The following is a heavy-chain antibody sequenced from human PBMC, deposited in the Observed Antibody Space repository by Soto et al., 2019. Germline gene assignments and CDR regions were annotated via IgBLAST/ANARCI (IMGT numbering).Heavy chain of an antibody. V-gene: IGHV4-34*01. CDR1: GGSFSGYY. CDR2: INHSGST. J-gene: IGHJ4*02. CDR3: ARGGDYGDNDYFDY. D-gene: IGHD4-17*01. Sequence: QVQLQQWGAGLLKPSETLSLTCAVYGGSFSGYYWSWIRQPPGKGLEWIGEINHSGSTNYNPSLKSRVTISVDTSKNQVSLKLSSVTAADTAVYYCARGGDYGDNDYFDYWGQGTLVTVSS.